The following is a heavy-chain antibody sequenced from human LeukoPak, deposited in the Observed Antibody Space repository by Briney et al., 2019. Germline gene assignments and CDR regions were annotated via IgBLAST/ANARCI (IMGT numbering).Heavy chain of an antibody. J-gene: IGHJ4*02. CDR1: GGTFSSYA. CDR3: ARDGSGVWFDY. Sequence: SVKVSCKASGGTFSSYAISWVRQAPGQGLEWMGGIIPIFGTANYAQKFQGRVTLTTETSTSTAYMELRSLRSDDTAVYFCARDGSGVWFDYWGQGTLVTVSS. CDR2: IIPIFGTA. V-gene: IGHV1-69*05. D-gene: IGHD3-10*01.